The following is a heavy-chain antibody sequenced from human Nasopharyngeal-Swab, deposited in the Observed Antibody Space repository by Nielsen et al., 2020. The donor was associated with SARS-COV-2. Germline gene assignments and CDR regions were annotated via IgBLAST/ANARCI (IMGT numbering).Heavy chain of an antibody. Sequence: SETLSLTCAVYGGSFSGYYWSWIRQPPGKGLEWIGEINHSGSTSYNPSLKSRVTISVDTSKNQFSLKLGSVTAADTAVYYCARGSGGSSSWYTGYYYYGMDVWGQGTTVTVSS. D-gene: IGHD6-13*01. J-gene: IGHJ6*02. CDR3: ARGSGGSSSWYTGYYYYGMDV. CDR1: GGSFSGYY. V-gene: IGHV4-34*01. CDR2: INHSGST.